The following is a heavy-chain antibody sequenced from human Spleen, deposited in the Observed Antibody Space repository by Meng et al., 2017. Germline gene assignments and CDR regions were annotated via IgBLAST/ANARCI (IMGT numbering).Heavy chain of an antibody. J-gene: IGHJ6*02. CDR2: INPKSGDT. CDR1: GYTFPDYY. V-gene: IGHV1-2*06. CDR3: ARVVYSGWARRYYGLDV. Sequence: ASVKVSCKASGYTFPDYYLHWVRRAPGQGLEWMGRINPKSGDTHYAQKFQGRVTMTRDTSISTAYLELSSLRSDDTAVYYCARVVYSGWARRYYGLDVWGQGTTVTVSS. D-gene: IGHD5-12*01.